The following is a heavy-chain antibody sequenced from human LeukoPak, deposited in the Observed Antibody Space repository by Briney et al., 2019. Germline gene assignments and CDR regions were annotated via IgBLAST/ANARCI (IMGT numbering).Heavy chain of an antibody. CDR1: GFTFSSYA. J-gene: IGHJ4*02. D-gene: IGHD3-10*01. Sequence: GGSLRLSCAASGFTFSSYAMSWVRQAPGKGLEPVSAISGSGGSTYYADSVKGRFTISSDNSKNTLYLQMNSLSAEDTAVYYCAKDLAAITMVRGVITAGDYWGQGTLVTVSS. CDR3: AKDLAAITMVRGVITAGDY. V-gene: IGHV3-23*01. CDR2: ISGSGGST.